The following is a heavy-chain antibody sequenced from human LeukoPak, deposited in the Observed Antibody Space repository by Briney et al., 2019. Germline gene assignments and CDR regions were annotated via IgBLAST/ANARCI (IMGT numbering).Heavy chain of an antibody. CDR1: GFTFSNAW. Sequence: PGGSLRLSCAASGFTFSNAWMSWVRQAPGKGREWVGRIKNKTDGGTTDYAAPVKGRFTIPRDDSKNTLYLQMNSLKTEDTAVYYCTTIVVTGYWGQGTLVTVSS. J-gene: IGHJ4*02. V-gene: IGHV3-15*01. D-gene: IGHD2-21*01. CDR3: TTIVVTGY. CDR2: IKNKTDGGTT.